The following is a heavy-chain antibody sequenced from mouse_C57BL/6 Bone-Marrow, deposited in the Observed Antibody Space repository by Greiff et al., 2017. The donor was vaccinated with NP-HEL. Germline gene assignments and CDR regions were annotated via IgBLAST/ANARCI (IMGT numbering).Heavy chain of an antibody. D-gene: IGHD4-1*01. Sequence: VQLKQSGAELVRPGASVKLSCTASGFNIKDDYMHWVKQRPEQGLEWIGWIDPENGDTEYASKFQGKATITADTSSNTAYLRLSSLTSEDTAVYYCTLTGTDYFDYWGQGTTLTVSS. CDR1: GFNIKDDY. J-gene: IGHJ2*01. V-gene: IGHV14-4*01. CDR3: TLTGTDYFDY. CDR2: IDPENGDT.